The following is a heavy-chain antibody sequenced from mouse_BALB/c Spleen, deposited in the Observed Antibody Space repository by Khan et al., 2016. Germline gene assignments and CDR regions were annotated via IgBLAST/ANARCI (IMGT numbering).Heavy chain of an antibody. J-gene: IGHJ1*01. CDR3: ARYRYYYGRSRYFDV. CDR1: GYTFTNYG. V-gene: IGHV9-3-1*01. D-gene: IGHD1-1*01. Sequence: QIQLVQSGPELKKPGKTVKISCKASGYTFTNYGMNWVKQAPGKGLKWMGWINTYSGESTYADDFKGRFAFSLETSAKTAYLQINNLKNEDTATYFCARYRYYYGRSRYFDVWGAGTTVTVSS. CDR2: INTYSGES.